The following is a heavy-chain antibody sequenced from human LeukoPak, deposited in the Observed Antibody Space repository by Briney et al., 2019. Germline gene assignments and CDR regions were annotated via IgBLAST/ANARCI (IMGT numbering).Heavy chain of an antibody. D-gene: IGHD1-26*01. V-gene: IGHV4-39*01. CDR1: GGSISSSSYY. CDR2: IYYSGSN. CDR3: ARLRYSGSDGDY. Sequence: SETLSLTCTVSGGSISSSSYYWGWIRQPPGKGREWIGSIYYSGSNYYNPSLKSRVTISVDTSKNQFSLKLSPVTAADTAVYYCARLRYSGSDGDYWGQGTLVTVSS. J-gene: IGHJ4*02.